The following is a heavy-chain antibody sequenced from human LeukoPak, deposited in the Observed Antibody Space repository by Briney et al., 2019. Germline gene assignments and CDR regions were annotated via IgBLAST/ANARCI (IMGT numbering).Heavy chain of an antibody. V-gene: IGHV3-23*01. CDR3: AKGARSDGTTRYFDY. CDR2: IRASGSNI. CDR1: GFTFSSCA. D-gene: IGHD1-1*01. Sequence: GGSLRLSCAASGFTFSSCAMSWVRQAPGKGLEWVSVIRASGSNIYFADSVKGRFTISRDNSKNTLSLQMNSLRADDTAVYYCAKGARSDGTTRYFDYWGQGALVTVSS. J-gene: IGHJ4*02.